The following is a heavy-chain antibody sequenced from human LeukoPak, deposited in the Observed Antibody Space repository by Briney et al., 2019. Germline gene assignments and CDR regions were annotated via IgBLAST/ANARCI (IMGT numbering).Heavy chain of an antibody. CDR2: MNPNSGNT. Sequence: ASVKVSCKASGGTFSSYAISWVRQAPGQGLEWMGWMNPNSGNTGYAQKFQGRVTMTRNTSISTAYMELSSLRSEDTAVYYCASGYCSSTSCLYYYGMDVWGQGTTVTVSS. CDR3: ASGYCSSTSCLYYYGMDV. V-gene: IGHV1-8*02. J-gene: IGHJ6*02. D-gene: IGHD2-2*01. CDR1: GGTFSSYA.